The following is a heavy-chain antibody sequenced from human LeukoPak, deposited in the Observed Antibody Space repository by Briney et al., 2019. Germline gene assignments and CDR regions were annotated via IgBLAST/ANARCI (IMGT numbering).Heavy chain of an antibody. V-gene: IGHV1-8*03. D-gene: IGHD4-17*01. Sequence: ASVKVSCKASGYTFTSYDINWVRQPTGQGLELMGWMNPNSGNTGYAQKFEGRVTINRNTSISTAYMELSSLRSEDTAVYYCARDYGDYEDYFDYWGQGTLVTVSS. CDR1: GYTFTSYD. CDR3: ARDYGDYEDYFDY. CDR2: MNPNSGNT. J-gene: IGHJ4*02.